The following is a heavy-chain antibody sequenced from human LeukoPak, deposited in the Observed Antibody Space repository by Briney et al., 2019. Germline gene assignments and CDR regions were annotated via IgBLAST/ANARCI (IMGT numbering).Heavy chain of an antibody. Sequence: ASVKVSCKASGYTFSGYYMHWVRQAPGQGLEWMGWINPNSGGTKSAQKFQGRVTMTRDTSISTAYMELSRLRSDDTAVYYCASRRSGNSGAFDIWGQGTMVTVSS. J-gene: IGHJ3*02. CDR3: ASRRSGNSGAFDI. D-gene: IGHD4-23*01. CDR2: INPNSGGT. V-gene: IGHV1-2*02. CDR1: GYTFSGYY.